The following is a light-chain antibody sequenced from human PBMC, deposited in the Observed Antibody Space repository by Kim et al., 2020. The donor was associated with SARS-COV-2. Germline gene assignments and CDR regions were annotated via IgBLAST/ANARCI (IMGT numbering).Light chain of an antibody. CDR2: DVS. Sequence: QSALTQPRSASGSPGQSVTISCTGTSSDVGEYNYVSWYQQRAGKAPKLMIYDVSKRPAGVPHRFSGSKSGYTASLTISGRQAEYEADYHCCSYAGSYTSVFGGGTKVTVL. V-gene: IGLV2-11*01. CDR3: CSYAGSYTSV. CDR1: SSDVGEYNY. J-gene: IGLJ3*02.